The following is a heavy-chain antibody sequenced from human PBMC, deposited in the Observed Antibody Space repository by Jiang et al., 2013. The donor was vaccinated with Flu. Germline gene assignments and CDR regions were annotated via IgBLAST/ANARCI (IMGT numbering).Heavy chain of an antibody. V-gene: IGHV3-15*01. CDR2: IKSKTDGGTT. CDR3: TTVSTYWYFDL. Sequence: GFTFSNAWMGWVRQAPGKGLEWVGRIKSKTDGGTTDYAAPVKGRFIISRDDPKNTLYLQMNSLRTEDTAVYYCTTVSTYWYFDLWGRGTLVTVSS. CDR1: GFTFSNAW. J-gene: IGHJ2*01.